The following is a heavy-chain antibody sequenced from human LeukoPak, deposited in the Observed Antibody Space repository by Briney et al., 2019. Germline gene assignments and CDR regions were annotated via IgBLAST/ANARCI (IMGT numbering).Heavy chain of an antibody. D-gene: IGHD5-24*01. CDR1: GFTFSDYS. V-gene: IGHV3-21*01. J-gene: IGHJ4*02. CDR3: ARERWLQPDY. Sequence: GGSLRLSCVASGFTFSDYSMNWVRQAPGKGLEWVSSISSAGVHSYYGDSLKGRFTISRDDTENSLYLQMNSLRAEDTAVYYCARERWLQPDYWGQGILVTVSS. CDR2: ISSAGVHS.